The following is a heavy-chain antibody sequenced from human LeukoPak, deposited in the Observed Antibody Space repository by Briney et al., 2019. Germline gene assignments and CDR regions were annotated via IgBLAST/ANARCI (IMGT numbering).Heavy chain of an antibody. J-gene: IGHJ3*02. CDR3: ARRGPGVGATTDDAFDI. CDR2: IYPGDSDT. D-gene: IGHD1-26*01. V-gene: IGHV5-51*01. Sequence: GESLKISCKGSGYSFTSYWIGWVRQMPGKGLEWMGIIYPGDSDTRYSPSFQGQVTISADKSISTAYLQWSSLKASDTAMYYCARRGPGVGATTDDAFDIWGQGTMVTVSS. CDR1: GYSFTSYW.